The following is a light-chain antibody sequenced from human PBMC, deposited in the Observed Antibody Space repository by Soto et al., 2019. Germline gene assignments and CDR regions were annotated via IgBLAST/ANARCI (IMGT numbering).Light chain of an antibody. CDR3: QQHASSPLT. CDR1: QSVSSSY. CDR2: GAS. Sequence: SMLTQSPGTLSLSPGERATLSCRASQSVSSSYLAWYQQKPGQAPRLLIYGASSRATGIPDRFSGSGSGTDCTLTNSRLEPEDFAVYYSQQHASSPLTLGGGTKVDIK. J-gene: IGKJ4*01. V-gene: IGKV3-20*01.